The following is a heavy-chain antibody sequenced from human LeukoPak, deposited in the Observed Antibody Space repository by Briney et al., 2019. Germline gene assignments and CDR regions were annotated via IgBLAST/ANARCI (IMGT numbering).Heavy chain of an antibody. CDR1: GYSISSSNW. CDR3: ARSGDYGWYFDY. D-gene: IGHD4-17*01. V-gene: IGHV4-28*01. Sequence: SETLSLTCAVSGYSISSSNWWGWIRQPPGKGLEWIGYIYYSGSTYYNPSLKSRVTMSVDTSKNQFSLKLSSVTAVDTAVYYCARSGDYGWYFDYWGRGTLVTVSS. J-gene: IGHJ4*02. CDR2: IYYSGST.